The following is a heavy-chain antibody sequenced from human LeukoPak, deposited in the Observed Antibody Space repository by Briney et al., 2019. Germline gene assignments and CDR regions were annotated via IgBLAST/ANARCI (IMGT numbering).Heavy chain of an antibody. CDR2: IKSKTDGGTT. Sequence: GGSLRLSCAASGFTFSNAWMSWVRQAPGKGLEWVGRIKSKTDGGTTDYAAPVKGRFTISRDDSKNTLYLQMNSLKTEDTAVYYCTTDFYDSSGYYSFGWGQGTLVTVSS. CDR1: GFTFSNAW. V-gene: IGHV3-15*01. D-gene: IGHD3-22*01. J-gene: IGHJ4*02. CDR3: TTDFYDSSGYYSFG.